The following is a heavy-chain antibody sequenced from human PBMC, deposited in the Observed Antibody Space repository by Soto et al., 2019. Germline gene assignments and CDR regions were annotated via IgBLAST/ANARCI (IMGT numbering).Heavy chain of an antibody. CDR2: ISGSGGST. V-gene: IGHV3-23*01. Sequence: EVQLLESGGGLGQPGGSLRLSCAASGFTFSSYAMSWVRQAPGKGLEWVSAISGSGGSTYYADSVKGRFTISRDNSKNTLYLQMNSLRAEDTAVYYCAKDLNSGDDNYYFDYWGQGTLVTVSS. D-gene: IGHD4-17*01. CDR3: AKDLNSGDDNYYFDY. J-gene: IGHJ4*02. CDR1: GFTFSSYA.